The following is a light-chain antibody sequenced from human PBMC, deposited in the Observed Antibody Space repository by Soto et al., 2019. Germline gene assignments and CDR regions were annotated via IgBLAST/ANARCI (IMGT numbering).Light chain of an antibody. CDR2: GAS. V-gene: IGKV3-15*01. CDR3: QQYNNWPWS. CDR1: QSVSSN. Sequence: EIVLTQSPATLSLSPGEGATLSCRASQSVSSNLAWYQQKPGQAPRLLIYGASTRATGIPARFSGSGSGTEFTLTISSLQSEDFAVYYCQQYNNWPWSFGQGTKVDIK. J-gene: IGKJ1*01.